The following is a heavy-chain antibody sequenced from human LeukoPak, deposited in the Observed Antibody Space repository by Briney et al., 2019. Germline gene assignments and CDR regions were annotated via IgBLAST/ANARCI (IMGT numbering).Heavy chain of an antibody. V-gene: IGHV3-30*02. Sequence: GGSLRLSCAASGFTFSSYGMHWVRQAPGKGLEWVAFIRCNGSNKYYADSVKGRFTISRDNSKNTLYLQMNSLRAEDTAVYYCANSARIAEGGTRDYWGQGTLVTVSS. J-gene: IGHJ4*02. CDR1: GFTFSSYG. CDR3: ANSARIAEGGTRDY. D-gene: IGHD6-19*01. CDR2: IRCNGSNK.